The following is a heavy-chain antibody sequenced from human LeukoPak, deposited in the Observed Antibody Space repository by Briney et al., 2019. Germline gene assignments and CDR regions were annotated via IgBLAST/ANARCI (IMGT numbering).Heavy chain of an antibody. CDR3: ARKQTGTMYDV. CDR1: GGSISSSSYY. CDR2: FSSGGIA. Sequence: SETLSLTCIVPGGSISSSSYYWAWIRQSPGKGLEWIGAFSSGGIAYYNPSLTSRVSISKDTSDNQFSLRLYSVTAADTAVYYCARKQTGTMYDVWGQGTQVTVSS. V-gene: IGHV4-39*07. J-gene: IGHJ4*02. D-gene: IGHD1-7*01.